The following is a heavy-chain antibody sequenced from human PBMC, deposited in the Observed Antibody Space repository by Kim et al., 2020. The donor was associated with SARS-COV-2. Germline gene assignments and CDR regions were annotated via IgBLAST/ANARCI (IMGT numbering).Heavy chain of an antibody. J-gene: IGHJ4*02. D-gene: IGHD5-12*01. Sequence: YTPSLKSRVTISVDTSKNQFSLKLSSVTAADTAVYYCARSYSGYDFYFDYWGQGTLVTVSS. CDR3: ARSYSGYDFYFDY. V-gene: IGHV4-39*07.